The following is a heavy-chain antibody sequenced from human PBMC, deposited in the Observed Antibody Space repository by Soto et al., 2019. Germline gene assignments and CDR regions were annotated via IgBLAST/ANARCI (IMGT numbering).Heavy chain of an antibody. CDR2: IYYSGSA. V-gene: IGHV4-61*01. Sequence: LSLPCTVSGDSVTSVSDYWSWIRQPPGKGLEWIGYIYYSGSADYNPSLGSRVTISIDTSKNQFSLKLTSVTAADTAVYYCARGVGFGYYYYHMDLWGQGTTVTVSS. CDR3: ARGVGFGYYYYHMDL. D-gene: IGHD3-10*01. J-gene: IGHJ6*02. CDR1: GDSVTSVSDY.